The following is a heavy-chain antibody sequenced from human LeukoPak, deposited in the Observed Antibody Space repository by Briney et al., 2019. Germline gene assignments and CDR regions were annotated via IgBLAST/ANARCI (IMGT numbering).Heavy chain of an antibody. Sequence: SETLSLTCTVSGGSISTNYWSWIRQPPGKGLEWIGHIYNSGGTNYSPSLQSRVNIALDTSKNQFSLKLSSVTAADTAVYYCARCRSYDSSGYCDAVDIWGQGTMVTVSS. D-gene: IGHD3-22*01. CDR2: IYNSGGT. CDR1: GGSISTNY. CDR3: ARCRSYDSSGYCDAVDI. J-gene: IGHJ3*02. V-gene: IGHV4-59*01.